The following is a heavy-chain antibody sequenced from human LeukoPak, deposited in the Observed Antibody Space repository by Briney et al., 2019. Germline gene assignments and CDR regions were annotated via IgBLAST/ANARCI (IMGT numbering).Heavy chain of an antibody. J-gene: IGHJ3*02. CDR1: GGSISSYY. CDR3: ARQHYGNAFDI. V-gene: IGHV4-59*08. CDR2: IYYSGST. Sequence: PSETLSLTCTVSGGSISSYYWSWIRQPPGKGLEWIGYIYYSGSTNYNPSLKSRVTISVDTSKNQFSLKLSSVTVADTAVYYCARQHYGNAFDIWGQGTMVTVSS. D-gene: IGHD3-10*01.